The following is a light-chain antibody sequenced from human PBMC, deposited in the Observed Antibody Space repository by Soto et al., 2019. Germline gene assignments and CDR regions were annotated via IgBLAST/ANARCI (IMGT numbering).Light chain of an antibody. CDR1: SGHSSNA. CDR2: LNSDGSH. Sequence: QSVLTQPPSASASLGASVKLTCTLSSGHSSNAIAWHQQQPEKGPRYLMKLNSDGSHGKGDGIPDRFSGSSSGAERYLTISSLQSDDEADYYCQTWGTGIVVFGGGTKLTVL. J-gene: IGLJ2*01. V-gene: IGLV4-69*01. CDR3: QTWGTGIVV.